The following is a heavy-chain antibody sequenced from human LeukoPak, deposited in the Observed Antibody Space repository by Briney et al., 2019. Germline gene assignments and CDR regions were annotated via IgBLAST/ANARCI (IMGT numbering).Heavy chain of an antibody. J-gene: IGHJ4*02. CDR2: ISSSSSYI. V-gene: IGHV3-21*01. D-gene: IGHD1-7*01. CDR3: ARVPGTYAH. CDR1: GFTFSGST. Sequence: PGGSLRLSCAASGFTFSGSTMTWVRQGPGKGLEWVSSISSSSSYIYYADSVKGRFTISRDNAKNSLYLQMNSLRAEDTAVYYCARVPGTYAHWGQGTLVTVSS.